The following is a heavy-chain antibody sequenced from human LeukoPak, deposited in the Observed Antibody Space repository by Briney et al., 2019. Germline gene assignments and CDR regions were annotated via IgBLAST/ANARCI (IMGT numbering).Heavy chain of an antibody. CDR3: ARDSSSWSYFDY. D-gene: IGHD6-13*01. V-gene: IGHV3-43D*04. CDR2: ISWDGGST. Sequence: PGGSLRLSCAASGFTFDDYAMHWVRQAPGKGLEWVSLISWDGGSTYYADSVKGRFTISRDNSKNSLYLQMNSLRAEDTAVYYCARDSSSWSYFDYWGQGTLVTVSS. CDR1: GFTFDDYA. J-gene: IGHJ4*02.